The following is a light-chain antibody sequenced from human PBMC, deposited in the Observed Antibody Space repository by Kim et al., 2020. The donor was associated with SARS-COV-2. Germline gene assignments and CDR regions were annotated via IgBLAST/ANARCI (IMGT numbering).Light chain of an antibody. CDR1: QSITSY. Sequence: ASVGDRVTVTCRSSQSITSYLNWYQKKPGKAPKLLIDCAVNLQSWVASWLSGSASGTDFTLTITNLHPDDCAIYYCQQSYTTPFPFGPGTKVDIK. CDR2: CAV. V-gene: IGKV1-39*01. CDR3: QQSYTTPFP. J-gene: IGKJ3*01.